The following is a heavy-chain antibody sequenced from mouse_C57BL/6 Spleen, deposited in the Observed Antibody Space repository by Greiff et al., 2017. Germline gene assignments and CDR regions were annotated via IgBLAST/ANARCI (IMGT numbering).Heavy chain of an antibody. CDR1: GYTFTSYW. V-gene: IGHV1-5*01. J-gene: IGHJ1*03. Sequence: VQLQQSGTVLARPGASVKMSCKTSGYTFTSYWMHWVKQRPGQGLEWIGAIYPGNSDTSYNQKFKGKAKLTAVTSASTAYMELSSLTKEDYAVYYCARRDYDYDVGYFGVWGTGTTVTVSS. D-gene: IGHD2-4*01. CDR3: ARRDYDYDVGYFGV. CDR2: IYPGNSDT.